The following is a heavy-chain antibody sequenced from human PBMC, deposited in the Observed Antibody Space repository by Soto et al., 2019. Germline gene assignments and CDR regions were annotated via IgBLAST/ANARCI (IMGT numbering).Heavy chain of an antibody. Sequence: GVPLRLSWAAAGVSFIDYDRSWIRQAPGKGLEWVSYISSSSSYTNYADSVKGRFTISRDNAKNSLYLQMNSLRAEDTAVYYCARGPARVPSNWFAPWRQGTPVPVSS. J-gene: IGHJ5*02. V-gene: IGHV3-11*06. CDR3: ARGPARVPSNWFAP. D-gene: IGHD6-6*01. CDR2: ISSSSSYT. CDR1: GVSFIDYD.